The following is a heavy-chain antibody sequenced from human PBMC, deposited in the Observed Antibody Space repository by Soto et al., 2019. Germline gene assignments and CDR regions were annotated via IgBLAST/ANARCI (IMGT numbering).Heavy chain of an antibody. V-gene: IGHV3-23*01. CDR1: GFTFSSYA. D-gene: IGHD3-22*01. CDR3: AKDLSGDGYYYFDY. CDR2: IRGSGAST. J-gene: IGHJ4*02. Sequence: EVQLLESGGGLVQPGGSLRLSCAASGFTFSSYAMNWVRQAPGKGLEWVSGIRGSGASTYYADSVKGRFTISRDKSKNTVYLQMNSLRAEDTAVYYCAKDLSGDGYYYFDYWGRGTLVTVSS.